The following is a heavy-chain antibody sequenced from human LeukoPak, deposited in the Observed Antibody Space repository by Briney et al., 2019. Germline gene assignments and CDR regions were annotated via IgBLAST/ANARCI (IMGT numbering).Heavy chain of an antibody. J-gene: IGHJ4*02. D-gene: IGHD2-15*01. V-gene: IGHV3-23*01. CDR3: AKDYSDSRVADVFFEY. CDR1: GFTFSSYA. Sequence: GGSLRLSCAASGFTFSSYAMNWVRQSPGKGLEWVSTIRRSGGVTYYADSVRGRFTISRDNSKNTFHLQLNSLRAEDTAVYYCAKDYSDSRVADVFFEYWGQGTLVTVSS. CDR2: IRRSGGVT.